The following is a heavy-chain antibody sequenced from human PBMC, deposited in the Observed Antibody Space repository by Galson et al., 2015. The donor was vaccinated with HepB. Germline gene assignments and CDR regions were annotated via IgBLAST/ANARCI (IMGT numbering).Heavy chain of an antibody. Sequence: SVKVSCKASGYTFIGYYMHWVRQAPGQGLEWMGSINPNSGATNYAQKFQGWVTMTRDTSISTAYMELSRLRSDDTAVYYCAREYSTPSRFFYCMDVWGKGTTVTVSS. J-gene: IGHJ6*03. V-gene: IGHV1-2*04. CDR2: INPNSGAT. CDR3: AREYSTPSRFFYCMDV. D-gene: IGHD6-13*01. CDR1: GYTFIGYY.